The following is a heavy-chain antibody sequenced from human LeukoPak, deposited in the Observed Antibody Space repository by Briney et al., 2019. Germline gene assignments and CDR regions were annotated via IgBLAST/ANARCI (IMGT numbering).Heavy chain of an antibody. CDR3: AGDTRGFDY. J-gene: IGHJ4*02. D-gene: IGHD3-10*01. CDR1: GYSISSSNY. CDR2: IHYTGGT. Sequence: SDTLSLTCAVSGYSISSSNYWAWIRQPPGKGLEWIGCIHYTGGTNYNPSLMSRVTILIDTSKSQFSLKLSSVTAADTAVYYCAGDTRGFDYWGQGTLVTVSS. V-gene: IGHV4-28*03.